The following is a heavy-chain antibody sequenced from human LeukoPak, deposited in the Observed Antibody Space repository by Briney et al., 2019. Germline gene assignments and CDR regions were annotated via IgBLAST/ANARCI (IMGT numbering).Heavy chain of an antibody. CDR1: GGSFSGYY. D-gene: IGHD3-22*01. CDR3: ANAIYDSSGYYPY. Sequence: SETLPLTCALYGGSFSGYYWSWIRQPPGKGLEWIGEINHSGSTNYNPSLKSRVTISVDTSKNQFSLKLSSVTAADTAVYYCANAIYDSSGYYPYWGQGTLVTVSS. J-gene: IGHJ4*02. V-gene: IGHV4-34*01. CDR2: INHSGST.